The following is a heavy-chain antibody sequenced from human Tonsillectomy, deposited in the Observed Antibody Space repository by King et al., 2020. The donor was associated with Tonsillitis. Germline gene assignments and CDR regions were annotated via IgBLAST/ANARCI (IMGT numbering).Heavy chain of an antibody. V-gene: IGHV3-30-3*01. D-gene: IGHD2-15*01. J-gene: IGHJ6*02. CDR3: ARVGRDCSGGSCYWGDYYYGMDV. Sequence: VQLVESGGGVVQPGRSLRLSCAASGFTFSSYAMHWVRQAPGKGLEWVAVISYDGSNKYYADSVKGRFTISRDNSKNTLFLQMNSLRAEETAVYYGARVGRDCSGGSCYWGDYYYGMDVWGQGTTVTVSS. CDR1: GFTFSSYA. CDR2: ISYDGSNK.